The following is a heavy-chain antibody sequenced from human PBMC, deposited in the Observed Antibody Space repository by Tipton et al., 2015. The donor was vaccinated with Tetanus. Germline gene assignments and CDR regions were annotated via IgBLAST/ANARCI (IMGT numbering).Heavy chain of an antibody. V-gene: IGHV3-33*03. CDR2: SWYDGTDK. CDR1: GFIFSSYG. CDR3: AKGSLTRADT. Sequence: CAASGFIFSSYGIHWVRQAPGKGLEWVAVSWYDGTDKYYADSVKGRFTISRDNSKNTLYLQMNILRVEDTAVYYCAKGSLTRADTWGQGTLVTVSS. J-gene: IGHJ5*02.